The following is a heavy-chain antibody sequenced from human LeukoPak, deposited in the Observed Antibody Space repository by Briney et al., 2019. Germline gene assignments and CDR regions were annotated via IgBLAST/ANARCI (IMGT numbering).Heavy chain of an antibody. J-gene: IGHJ4*02. V-gene: IGHV1-18*01. CDR3: ARDPQQLVGATGGGFNF. D-gene: IGHD1-26*01. CDR1: GYXFTSYG. Sequence: GASVEVSCKASGYXFTSYGISWVRQAPGQGLEWMGWISAYNGNTNYAQMLQGRVTMTTDTSTSTAYMELRSLRSDDTAVYYCARDPQQLVGATGGGFNFWGQGTLVTVSS. CDR2: ISAYNGNT.